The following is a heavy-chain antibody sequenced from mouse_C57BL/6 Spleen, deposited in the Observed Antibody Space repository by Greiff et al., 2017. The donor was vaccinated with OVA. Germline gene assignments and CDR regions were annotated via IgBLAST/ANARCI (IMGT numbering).Heavy chain of an antibody. Sequence: VQLQESGAELVKPGASVKISCKASGYAFSSYWMNWVKQRPGKGLEWIGQIYPGDGDTNYNGKFKGKATLTADKSSSTAYMQVSSLTSEDSAVYFCARRRGLTGAHWYFDVWGTGTTVTVSS. J-gene: IGHJ1*03. CDR2: IYPGDGDT. CDR1: GYAFSSYW. CDR3: ARRRGLTGAHWYFDV. D-gene: IGHD4-1*01. V-gene: IGHV1-80*01.